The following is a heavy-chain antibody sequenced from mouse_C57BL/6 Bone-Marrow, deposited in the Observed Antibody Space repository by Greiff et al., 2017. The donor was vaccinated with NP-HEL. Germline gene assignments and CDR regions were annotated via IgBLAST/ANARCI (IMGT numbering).Heavy chain of an antibody. D-gene: IGHD2-5*01. V-gene: IGHV6-3*01. CDR2: IRLKSDNYAT. CDR1: GFTFSNYW. J-gene: IGHJ2*01. Sequence: EVKLQESGGGLVQPGGSMKLSCVASGFTFSNYWMNWVRQSPEKGLEWVAQIRLKSDNYATHYAESVKGRFTISRDDSKSSVYLQMNNLRAEDTGIYYCTGLSKYYFDYWGQGTTLTVSS. CDR3: TGLSKYYFDY.